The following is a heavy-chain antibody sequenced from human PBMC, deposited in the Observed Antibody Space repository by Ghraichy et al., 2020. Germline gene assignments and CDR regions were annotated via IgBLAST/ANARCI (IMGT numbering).Heavy chain of an antibody. CDR3: ASNIAVAGIAEYFQH. Sequence: SETLSLTCTVSGGSISSYYWSWIRRPPGKGLEWIGYIYYSGSPNYNPSLNSRVTISVDTSKNQFSLKLGSVTAADTAVYYCASNIAVAGIAEYFQHWGQGTLVTVSS. D-gene: IGHD6-19*01. CDR1: GGSISSYY. V-gene: IGHV4-59*01. CDR2: IYYSGSP. J-gene: IGHJ1*01.